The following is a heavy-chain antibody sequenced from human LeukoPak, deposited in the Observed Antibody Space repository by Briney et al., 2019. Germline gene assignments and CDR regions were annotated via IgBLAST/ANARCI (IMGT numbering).Heavy chain of an antibody. D-gene: IGHD3-22*01. CDR3: ARGGRHYYDSSGYYYAIDAFDI. Sequence: PSQTLSLTCAVSGGSISSRGYSWSWIRQPPGKGPEWIGYYSGSTYYNPSLKSRITISVDTSKNQFSLKLSSVTAADTAVYYCARGGRHYYDSSGYYYAIDAFDIWGQGTMVTVSS. J-gene: IGHJ3*02. CDR1: GGSISSRGYS. CDR2: YSGST. V-gene: IGHV4-30-4*07.